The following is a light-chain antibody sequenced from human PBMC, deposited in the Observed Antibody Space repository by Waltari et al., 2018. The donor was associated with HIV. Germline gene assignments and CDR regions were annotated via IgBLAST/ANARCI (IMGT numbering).Light chain of an antibody. CDR2: AAS. J-gene: IGKJ5*01. Sequence: DIQMTQSPSSLSASVVDRVTITCRASQSISSYLIWYQQKPGKAPKLLIYAASSLQSGVPSRFRCIGAGTDCTLTISSREPEDFATYYCQQSYSTPTFGQGTRLEIK. CDR1: QSISSY. V-gene: IGKV1-39*01. CDR3: QQSYSTPT.